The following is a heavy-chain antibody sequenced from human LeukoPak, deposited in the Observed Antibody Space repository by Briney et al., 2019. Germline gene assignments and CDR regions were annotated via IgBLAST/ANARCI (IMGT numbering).Heavy chain of an antibody. V-gene: IGHV1-46*04. Sequence: ASVKVSCKASGYXFTTYYIHWVRQAPGQGLEWMGIINPSGGSTRYAQKLQGRVTMTRDTSTSTVYMELSSLISEDTAVYYCASYHHRDFGDYYGMDVWGQGTTVTVSS. CDR1: GYXFTTYY. CDR2: INPSGGST. D-gene: IGHD4-17*01. CDR3: ASYHHRDFGDYYGMDV. J-gene: IGHJ6*02.